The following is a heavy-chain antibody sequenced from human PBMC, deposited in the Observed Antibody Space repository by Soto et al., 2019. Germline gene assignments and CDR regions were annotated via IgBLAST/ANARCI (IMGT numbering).Heavy chain of an antibody. D-gene: IGHD3-10*01. J-gene: IGHJ4*02. Sequence: PGGSLRLSCAASGFTFSSYGMHWVRQAPGKGLEWMAVISYDGSNKYYADSVKGRFTISRDNSKNTLYLQMNSLRAEDTAVYYCAKGTLWFGELLVSWYFDYWGQGTLVTVSS. V-gene: IGHV3-30*18. CDR3: AKGTLWFGELLVSWYFDY. CDR1: GFTFSSYG. CDR2: ISYDGSNK.